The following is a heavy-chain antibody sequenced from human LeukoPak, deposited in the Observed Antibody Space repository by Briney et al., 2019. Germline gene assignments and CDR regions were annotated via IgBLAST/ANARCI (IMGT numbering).Heavy chain of an antibody. V-gene: IGHV4-59*11. CDR2: IFYSGYT. CDR1: GASLSGHY. CDR3: ARGASCYAH. Sequence: PSETLSLTCTVSGASLSGHYWTWIRQSPGKGLEWVGYIFYSGYTNFNPSLKSRVTISLDTSKNQFSLNLTSVTGADTAVYFCARGASCYAHWGQGALVTVS. D-gene: IGHD3-10*01. J-gene: IGHJ4*02.